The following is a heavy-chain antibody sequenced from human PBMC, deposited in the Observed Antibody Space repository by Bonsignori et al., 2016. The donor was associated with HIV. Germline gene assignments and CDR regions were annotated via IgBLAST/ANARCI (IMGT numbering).Heavy chain of an antibody. J-gene: IGHJ3*02. CDR3: ARKEGVVWGIGDAFDI. CDR2: IIPIFGTA. V-gene: IGHV1-69*01. Sequence: WVRQAPGQGLEWMGGIIPIFGTANYAQKFQGRVTITADESTSTAYMELSSLRSEDTAVYYCARKEGVVWGIGDAFDIWGQGTMVTVSS. D-gene: IGHD3-16*01.